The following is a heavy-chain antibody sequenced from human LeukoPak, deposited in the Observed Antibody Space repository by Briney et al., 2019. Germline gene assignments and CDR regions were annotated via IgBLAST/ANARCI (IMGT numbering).Heavy chain of an antibody. CDR2: IRGGGGIT. V-gene: IGHV3-23*01. D-gene: IGHD3-10*01. CDR3: ANGHFGSGSYPILDY. Sequence: GGSLRLSCAASGFTFSSYAMSWVRQAPGKGLEWVSAIRGGGGITYYADSVKGRFTISRDNSKNTLYLQMNSLRAEDTAVHYCANGHFGSGSYPILDYWGQGTLVTVSS. CDR1: GFTFSSYA. J-gene: IGHJ4*02.